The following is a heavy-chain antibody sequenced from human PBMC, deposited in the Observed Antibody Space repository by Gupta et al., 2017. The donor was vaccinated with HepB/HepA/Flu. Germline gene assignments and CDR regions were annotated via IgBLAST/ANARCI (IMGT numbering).Heavy chain of an antibody. CDR1: TFDDYA. J-gene: IGHJ5*02. V-gene: IGHV3-43*02. CDR2: ISGDGGST. CDR3: AKDKITGTWVGTDNWFDP. Sequence: TFDDYAMHWVRQAPGKGLEWVSLISGDGGSTYYADSVKGRFTISRDNSKNSLYLQMNSLRTEVTALYYCAKDKITGTWVGTDNWFDPWGQGTLVTVSS. D-gene: IGHD1-7*01.